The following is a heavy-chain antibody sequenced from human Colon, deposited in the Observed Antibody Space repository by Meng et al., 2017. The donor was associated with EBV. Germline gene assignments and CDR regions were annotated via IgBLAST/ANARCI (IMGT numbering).Heavy chain of an antibody. D-gene: IGHD4-17*01. Sequence: VESGGGLVKPGGSLSLSCTGSGFTVNSNYMAWFRQAPGKGLEWVAVMYSNGDTYYADSMKGRLTISRHASQNTLYLQMNSLRVEDTAVYYCAKSIYGDFSSCGYWGQGTLVTVSS. V-gene: IGHV3-53*04. CDR1: GFTVNSNY. CDR2: MYSNGDT. CDR3: AKSIYGDFSSCGY. J-gene: IGHJ4*02.